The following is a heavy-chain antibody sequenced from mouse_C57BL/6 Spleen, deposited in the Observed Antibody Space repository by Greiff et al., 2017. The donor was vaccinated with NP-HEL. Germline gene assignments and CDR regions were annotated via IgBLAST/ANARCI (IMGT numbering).Heavy chain of an antibody. J-gene: IGHJ2*01. CDR1: GFSFNTYA. V-gene: IGHV10-1*01. CDR3: VRNYGNSYYFDY. CDR2: IRSKSNNYAT. Sequence: GGGLVQPKGSLKLSCAASGFSFNTYAMNWVRQAPGKGLEWVARIRSKSNNYATYYADSVKDRFTISRDDSESMLYLQMNNLKTEDTAMYYCVRNYGNSYYFDYWGQGTTLTVSS. D-gene: IGHD2-1*01.